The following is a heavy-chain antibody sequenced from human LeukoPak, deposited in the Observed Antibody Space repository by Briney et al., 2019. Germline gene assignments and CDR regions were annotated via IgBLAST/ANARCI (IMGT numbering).Heavy chain of an antibody. Sequence: SETLSLTCTVSGGSISSSSYYWSWIRQPPGKGLEWIGEINHSGSTNYNPSLKSRVTISVDTSKNQFSLKLSSVTAADTAVYYCARHVVKRGMTGYYSLLVFGVFFPWGQGTLVTVSS. J-gene: IGHJ5*02. CDR1: GGSISSSSYY. CDR3: ARHVVKRGMTGYYSLLVFGVFFP. CDR2: INHSGST. D-gene: IGHD3-9*01. V-gene: IGHV4-39*01.